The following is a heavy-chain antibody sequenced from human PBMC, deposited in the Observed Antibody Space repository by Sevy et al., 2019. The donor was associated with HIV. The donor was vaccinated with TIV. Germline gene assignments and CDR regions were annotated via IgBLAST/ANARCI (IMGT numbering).Heavy chain of an antibody. CDR1: GFTFSTYW. Sequence: GGYLRLSCAASGFTFSTYWMSWVRQAPGKGLQWLANIKHDGTEKYYVDSVKGRFTISRDNAKNSLYLQMNSLRAEDTAVYYCTTYNRYRSGRIITPGFHPWGQGTLVTVSS. D-gene: IGHD3-16*02. CDR2: IKHDGTEK. V-gene: IGHV3-7*01. CDR3: TTYNRYRSGRIITPGFHP. J-gene: IGHJ5*02.